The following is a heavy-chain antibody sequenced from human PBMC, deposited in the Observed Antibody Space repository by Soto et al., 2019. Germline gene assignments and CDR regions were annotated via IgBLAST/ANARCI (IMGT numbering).Heavy chain of an antibody. J-gene: IGHJ4*02. CDR1: GYTFTSYG. CDR3: ARDPTAVWGSYRYQYFDY. D-gene: IGHD3-16*02. V-gene: IGHV1-18*01. CDR2: ISAYNGNT. Sequence: QVQLVQSGAEVKKPGASVKVSCKASGYTFTSYGISWVRQAPGQGLEWMGWISAYNGNTNYAQKLQDRVTMTTDTSTSTAYMELRSLRSDDTAVYYCARDPTAVWGSYRYQYFDYWGQGTLVTVSS.